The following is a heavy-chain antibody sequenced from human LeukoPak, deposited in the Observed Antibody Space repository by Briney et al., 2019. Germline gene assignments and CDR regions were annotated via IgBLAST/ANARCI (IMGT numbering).Heavy chain of an antibody. CDR3: ARIFILSGFSSYFDH. CDR1: RNSISSGHH. CDR2: IYLSGTT. D-gene: IGHD3-9*01. Sequence: SETLSLTCSVSRNSISSGHHWGWIRQTPGKGLEWIGSIYLSGTTYYNPSLKSRVTISVDTSKNQFSLKLSSVTAADTAVYFCARIFILSGFSSYFDHWGQGTLVTVSS. J-gene: IGHJ4*02. V-gene: IGHV4-38-2*02.